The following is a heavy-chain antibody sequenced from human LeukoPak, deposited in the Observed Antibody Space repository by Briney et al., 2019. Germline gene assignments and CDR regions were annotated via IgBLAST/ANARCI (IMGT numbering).Heavy chain of an antibody. V-gene: IGHV4-38-2*01. D-gene: IGHD2-2*01. CDR3: ARFGSTSGRGFDP. Sequence: SETLSLTCAVSGYSISSGYNWGWIRQPPGKGLEWIGTLSHSGSTYYNPSLKSRITMTMDTSKNQFSLQLTSVTAADTAEYFCARFGSTSGRGFDPWGQGTLVTVSS. CDR1: GYSISSGYN. CDR2: LSHSGST. J-gene: IGHJ5*02.